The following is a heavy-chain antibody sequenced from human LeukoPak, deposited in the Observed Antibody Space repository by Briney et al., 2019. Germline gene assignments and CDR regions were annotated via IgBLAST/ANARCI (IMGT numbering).Heavy chain of an antibody. D-gene: IGHD3-10*01. CDR3: ARDGLGSYDY. CDR2: ISSNSRYI. Sequence: GGSLRLSCAASGFDFSDYTITWVRQAPGKGLEWVSSISSNSRYIYYADSVKGRLTVSRDNAKNSVYLQMNNLRVEDTAVYYCARDGLGSYDYWGHGTLVTVSS. V-gene: IGHV3-21*01. CDR1: GFDFSDYT. J-gene: IGHJ4*01.